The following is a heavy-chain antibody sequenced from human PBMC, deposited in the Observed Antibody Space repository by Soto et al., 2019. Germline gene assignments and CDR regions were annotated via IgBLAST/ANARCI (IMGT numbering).Heavy chain of an antibody. Sequence: QDPGKGLEWVSAISGSGGSTYYADSVKGRFTISRDNSKNTLYLQMNSLRAEDTAVYYCAKDPRDYSVGMDGRGKGNTVTFS. CDR3: AKDPRDYSVGMDG. V-gene: IGHV3-23*01. J-gene: IGHJ6*04. CDR2: ISGSGGST. D-gene: IGHD2-15*01.